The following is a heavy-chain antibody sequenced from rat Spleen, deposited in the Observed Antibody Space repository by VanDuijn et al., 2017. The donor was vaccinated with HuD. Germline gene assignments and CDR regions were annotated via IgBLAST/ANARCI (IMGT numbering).Heavy chain of an antibody. D-gene: IGHD1-4*01. CDR3: ARHAGILPGYKD. CDR1: GFTFSDYG. Sequence: EVQLVESGGGLVQPGKSLKLSCAASGFTFSDYGMAWVRQAPTKGLEWVATISYGDSSGHSSTYYRDSVKGRFTISRDNAKSTLSLQMDSLRSEDTATYYCARHAGILPGYKDWGQGVMVTVSS. V-gene: IGHV5-29*01. CDR2: ISYGDSSGHSST. J-gene: IGHJ2*01.